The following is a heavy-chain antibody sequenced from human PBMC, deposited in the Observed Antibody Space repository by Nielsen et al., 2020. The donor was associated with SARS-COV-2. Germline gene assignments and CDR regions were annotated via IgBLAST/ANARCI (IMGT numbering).Heavy chain of an antibody. J-gene: IGHJ6*02. CDR3: ATLSGSGWYMDYYGMDV. CDR1: GFTFDDYA. D-gene: IGHD6-19*01. Sequence: GGSLRLSCTGSGFTFDDYAMHWVRQAPGKGLEWVSGISWNSGSIGYADSVKGRFTISRDNAKNSLYLQMNSLRAEDTALYYCATLSGSGWYMDYYGMDVWGQGTTVTVSS. V-gene: IGHV3-9*01. CDR2: ISWNSGSI.